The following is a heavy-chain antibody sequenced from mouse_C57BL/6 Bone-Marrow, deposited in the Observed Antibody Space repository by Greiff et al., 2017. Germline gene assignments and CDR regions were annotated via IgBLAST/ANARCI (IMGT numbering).Heavy chain of an antibody. CDR1: GYTFTSYW. Sequence: VQLPQSGTVLARPGASVKMSCNTSGYTFTSYWLHWVKQRPGQGLAWIGAIYPGNSDTSYNQKFKGKAKLTAVTSDSTAYMELSSLTNEDSAVYYWTNLGSSYCDYWGQGTTLTVSS. CDR3: TNLGSSYCDY. J-gene: IGHJ2*01. D-gene: IGHD1-1*01. V-gene: IGHV1-5*01. CDR2: IYPGNSDT.